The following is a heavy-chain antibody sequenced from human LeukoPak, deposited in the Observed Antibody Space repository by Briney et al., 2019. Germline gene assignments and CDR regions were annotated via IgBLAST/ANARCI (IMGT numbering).Heavy chain of an antibody. CDR3: ARLNLEYLYSSGPNDY. J-gene: IGHJ4*02. CDR2: INHAGTA. Sequence: GSLRLSCAASGFTFSSYAIHWVRQAPGKGLEWIGEINHAGTADYNPSLKSRVTISVDTSKNQFSLRLNSVTPADTAVYYCARLNLEYLYSSGPNDYWGQGTLVTVSS. D-gene: IGHD3-10*01. CDR1: GFTFSSYA. V-gene: IGHV4-34*01.